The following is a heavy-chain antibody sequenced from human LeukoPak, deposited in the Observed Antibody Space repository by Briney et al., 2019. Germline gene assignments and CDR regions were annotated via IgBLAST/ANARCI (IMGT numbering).Heavy chain of an antibody. J-gene: IGHJ4*02. V-gene: IGHV4-59*01. CDR3: ARGVVDNSGWYFGY. CDR2: IYYSGST. Sequence: PSETLSLTCTVSGGSISGYYWSWIRQPPGKGLEWIGYIYYSGSTNYNPSLKSRVTISVDMSKNQFSLNLSSVTAADTAVYYCARGVVDNSGWYFGYWGQGTLVTVSS. D-gene: IGHD6-19*01. CDR1: GGSISGYY.